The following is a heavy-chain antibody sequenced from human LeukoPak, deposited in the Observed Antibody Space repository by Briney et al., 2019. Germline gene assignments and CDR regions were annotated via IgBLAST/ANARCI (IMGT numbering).Heavy chain of an antibody. Sequence: ASVKVSCKASGYTFTSYDINWVRQATGQGLEWMGWMNPNSGNTGYAQKFQGRVTITADKSTSTAYMELSSLRSEDTAVYYCARDGRYCSGGSCYYNPYYFDYWGQGTLVTVSS. CDR2: MNPNSGNT. CDR1: GYTFTSYD. V-gene: IGHV1-8*01. CDR3: ARDGRYCSGGSCYYNPYYFDY. J-gene: IGHJ4*02. D-gene: IGHD2-15*01.